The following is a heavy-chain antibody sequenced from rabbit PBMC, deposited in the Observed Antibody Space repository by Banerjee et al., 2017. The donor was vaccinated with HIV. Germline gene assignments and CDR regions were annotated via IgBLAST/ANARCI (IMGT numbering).Heavy chain of an antibody. CDR2: INTGDGNT. J-gene: IGHJ4*01. V-gene: IGHV1S45*01. CDR1: GFSFSSSYW. D-gene: IGHD4-2*01. Sequence: QEQLVESGGGLVQPEGSLTLTCTASGFSFSSSYWICWVRQAPGKGLEWIGCINTGDGNTYYASWAKCRFTISKTSSTVDLKMTSLTAADTATYFCTRASSFYAGSIGSTGYYFNLWGPGTLVTVS. CDR3: TRASSFYAGSIGSTGYYFNL.